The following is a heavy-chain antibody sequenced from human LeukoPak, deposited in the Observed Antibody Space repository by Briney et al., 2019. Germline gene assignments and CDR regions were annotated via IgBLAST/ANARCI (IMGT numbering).Heavy chain of an antibody. CDR2: IDGSSSHI. Sequence: GGSLRLSCAASGFSFSNYAMNWVRQAPGKGLEWVSSIDGSSSHIYYADSVKGRFTISRDNTKSSLYLQMNSLRAEDMAVYYSARGYCGGDCYGDWGQGTLVTVSS. V-gene: IGHV3-21*01. CDR3: ARGYCGGDCYGD. J-gene: IGHJ1*01. D-gene: IGHD2-21*02. CDR1: GFSFSNYA.